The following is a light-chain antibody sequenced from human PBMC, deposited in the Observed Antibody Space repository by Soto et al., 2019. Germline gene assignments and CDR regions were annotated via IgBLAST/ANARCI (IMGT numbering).Light chain of an antibody. CDR1: QSISNW. V-gene: IGKV1-5*01. CDR2: DAS. J-gene: IGKJ5*01. CDR3: QQYYSYPIT. Sequence: DIQMTQSPSTLSASVGDRVTITCRASQSISNWLAWYQQKPGKAPSLLIYDASNLESGVPSRFSGSGSGTEFTLTISSLQTDDFATYYCQQYYSYPITFGQGTRLEIK.